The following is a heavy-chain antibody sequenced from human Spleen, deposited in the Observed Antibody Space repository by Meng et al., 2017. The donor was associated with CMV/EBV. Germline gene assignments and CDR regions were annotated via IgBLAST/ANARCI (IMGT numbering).Heavy chain of an antibody. Sequence: SQTLSLTCAISGDSVSSDTAAWNWIMQSPSRGLEWLGRTYYRSKWFNDYAVSVKGRIIINADTSKNHFSLQLNSVTPEDTAVYYCTVTELGNGWFDPWGQGTLVTVSS. V-gene: IGHV6-1*01. J-gene: IGHJ5*02. D-gene: IGHD7-27*01. CDR1: GDSVSSDTAA. CDR3: TVTELGNGWFDP. CDR2: TYYRSKWFN.